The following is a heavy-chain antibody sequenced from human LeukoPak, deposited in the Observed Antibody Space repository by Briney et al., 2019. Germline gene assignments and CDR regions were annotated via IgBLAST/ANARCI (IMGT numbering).Heavy chain of an antibody. CDR2: ISSSGSTI. CDR1: GFTFSDYY. Sequence: GGSLRLSCAASGFTFSDYYMSWIRQAPGKGVEWVPYISSSGSTIYYADSVKGRFTISRDNAKNSLYLQMNSLRAEDTAVYYCARGAYSGYSYGYFDYWGQGTLVTVSS. J-gene: IGHJ4*02. CDR3: ARGAYSGYSYGYFDY. V-gene: IGHV3-11*04. D-gene: IGHD5-18*01.